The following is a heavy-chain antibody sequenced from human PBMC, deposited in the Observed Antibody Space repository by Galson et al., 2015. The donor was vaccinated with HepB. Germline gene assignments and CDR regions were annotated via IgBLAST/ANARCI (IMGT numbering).Heavy chain of an antibody. CDR1: GFTFKNYG. CDR3: TRDVGNTKTYQYHGMDV. V-gene: IGHV3-21*01. D-gene: IGHD2-2*01. CDR2: ISRTSINI. J-gene: IGHJ6*02. Sequence: SLRLSCAASGFTFKNYGMNWVRQAPGKGLEWVSSISRTSININYADSVKGRYTISRDNAKNSLYLQMNSLRAEDTAVYYCTRDVGNTKTYQYHGMDVWGQGTTITVSS.